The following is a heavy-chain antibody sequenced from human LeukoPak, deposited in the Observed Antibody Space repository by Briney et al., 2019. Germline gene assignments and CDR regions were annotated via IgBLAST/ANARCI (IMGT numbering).Heavy chain of an antibody. CDR2: ISGSGGST. Sequence: GGSLRLSCAASGFTFSSYAMSWVRQAPGKGLEWVSAISGSGGSTYYADSVKGRFTISRDNSKNTLYLQMNSLRAEDTAVYYCAKAPIVVVVADTPGNWFDPWGQGTLVTVSS. D-gene: IGHD2-15*01. V-gene: IGHV3-23*01. CDR1: GFTFSSYA. J-gene: IGHJ5*02. CDR3: AKAPIVVVVADTPGNWFDP.